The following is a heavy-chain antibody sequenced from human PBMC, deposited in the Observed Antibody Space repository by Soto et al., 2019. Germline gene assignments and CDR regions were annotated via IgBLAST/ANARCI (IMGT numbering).Heavy chain of an antibody. D-gene: IGHD6-19*01. Sequence: QVQLVQSGAEVKKPGSSVNVSCKASGGTFSNYAISWVRQAPGQGLEWMGGIIPLSGTANYAQKFQGRVTITADESTSTAYMELRSLRSEDTAVYYCASDYSVADTYYYGMDVWGQGTTVTVSS. CDR1: GGTFSNYA. CDR2: IIPLSGTA. CDR3: ASDYSVADTYYYGMDV. J-gene: IGHJ6*02. V-gene: IGHV1-69*01.